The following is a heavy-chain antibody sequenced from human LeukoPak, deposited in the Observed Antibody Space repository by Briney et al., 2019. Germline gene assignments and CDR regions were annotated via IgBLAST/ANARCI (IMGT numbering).Heavy chain of an antibody. CDR3: ARGRGSSGDYYYYGMDV. CDR2: MNPNSGNT. Sequence: WASVTVSCKASGYTFTSYDINWVRQATGQGLEWMGWMNPNSGNTGYAQKFQGRVTMTRNTSISTAYMELSSLRSEDTAVYYCARGRGSSGDYYYYGMDVWGQGTTVTVSS. D-gene: IGHD3-22*01. CDR1: GYTFTSYD. V-gene: IGHV1-8*01. J-gene: IGHJ6*02.